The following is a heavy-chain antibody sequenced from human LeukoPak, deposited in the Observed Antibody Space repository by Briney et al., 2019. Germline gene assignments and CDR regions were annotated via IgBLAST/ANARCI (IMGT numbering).Heavy chain of an antibody. CDR1: GFTFSSYG. Sequence: LGGSLRLSCAASGFTFSSYGTHCVRQAPGKGLEWVAVISYDGSNKYYADSVKGRFTISRDNSKNTLYLQMNSLRAEDTAVYYCARVPGSYYVDFDYWGQGTLVTVSS. V-gene: IGHV3-30*03. CDR2: ISYDGSNK. J-gene: IGHJ4*02. D-gene: IGHD3-10*01. CDR3: ARVPGSYYVDFDY.